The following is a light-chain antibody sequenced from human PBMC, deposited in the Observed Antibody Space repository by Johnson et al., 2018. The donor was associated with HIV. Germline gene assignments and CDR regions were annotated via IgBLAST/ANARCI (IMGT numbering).Light chain of an antibody. Sequence: SVLTQPPSVSAAPGQKVTISCSGSSSNIGNNYVSWYQQVPGTTPKLFIYENNKRPSGIPDRFSGSKSGTSATLGITGLQTGDEADYYCGTWDSSLSAYVFGTGTKVTVL. CDR3: GTWDSSLSAYV. CDR1: SSNIGNNY. V-gene: IGLV1-51*02. J-gene: IGLJ1*01. CDR2: ENN.